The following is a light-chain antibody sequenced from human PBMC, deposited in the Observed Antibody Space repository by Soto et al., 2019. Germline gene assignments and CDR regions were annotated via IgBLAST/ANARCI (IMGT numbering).Light chain of an antibody. J-gene: IGKJ2*01. Sequence: DVVMTQTPLSSPVTLGPPASISCMSSQSLVHSDVNTYLSWLQQRPGQHPRLLIYTISNRFSGVPDRFSGSGAGPDSALKISRVEDEDVGVYYCMQATQFPYTFGQGNKL. CDR3: MQATQFPYT. CDR1: QSLVHSDVNTY. V-gene: IGKV2-24*01. CDR2: TIS.